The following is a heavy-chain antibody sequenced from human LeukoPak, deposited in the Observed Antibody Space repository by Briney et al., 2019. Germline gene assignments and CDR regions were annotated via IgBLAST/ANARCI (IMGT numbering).Heavy chain of an antibody. V-gene: IGHV3-11*01. CDR2: INTSGSTT. Sequence: PGGSLRLSCAASGFTFSDYYMSWIRQAPGKGLEWVSDINTSGSTTDSADSVKGRFTISRDNAKNSLYLQMNSLRADDTAVYFCARQRVGCSSTSCYRGYAFDIWGQGTMVTVSS. CDR1: GFTFSDYY. CDR3: ARQRVGCSSTSCYRGYAFDI. D-gene: IGHD2-2*02. J-gene: IGHJ3*02.